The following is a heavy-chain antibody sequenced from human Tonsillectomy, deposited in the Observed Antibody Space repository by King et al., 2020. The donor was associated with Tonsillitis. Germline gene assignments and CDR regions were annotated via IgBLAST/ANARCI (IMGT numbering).Heavy chain of an antibody. CDR1: GFTFSNYW. Sequence: VQLVESGGGVVQPGGSLRLSCAASGFTFSNYWMSWGRQAPGKGLEWVANIKKDGSEKYYVGSVKGRFTISRDNAKNSLYLQMNSLRAEDTAVYYCASYTGSHSFDCWGQGTLVTVSS. J-gene: IGHJ4*02. CDR2: IKKDGSEK. V-gene: IGHV3-7*01. CDR3: ASYTGSHSFDC. D-gene: IGHD1-26*01.